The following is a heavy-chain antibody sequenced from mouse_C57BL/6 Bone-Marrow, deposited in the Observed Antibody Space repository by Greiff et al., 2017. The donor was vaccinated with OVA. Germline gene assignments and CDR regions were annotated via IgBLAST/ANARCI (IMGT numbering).Heavy chain of an antibody. Sequence: EVQLVESGGDLVKPGGSLKLSCAASGFTFSSYGMSWVRQTPDKRLEWVATISSGGSYTYYPDSVKGRFTMSRDKAKNTLYLQMSSLKSEDTAMYYCARHGDYGSFFDYWGQGTTLTVSS. CDR1: GFTFSSYG. CDR3: ARHGDYGSFFDY. J-gene: IGHJ2*01. V-gene: IGHV5-6*01. D-gene: IGHD1-1*01. CDR2: ISSGGSYT.